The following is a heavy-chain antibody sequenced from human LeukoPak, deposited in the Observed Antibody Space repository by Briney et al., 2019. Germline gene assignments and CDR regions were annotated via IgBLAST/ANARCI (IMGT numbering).Heavy chain of an antibody. D-gene: IGHD3-3*01. CDR1: GFTFGDYG. Sequence: PGGSLRLSCAASGFTFGDYGMTWVRQAPGKGLEWVASINWNGGKTGYADSVKGRFTISRDNAKNSLYLQMNSLRAEDTAVYYCARGPASRRDFWSGYLGDAFDIWGQGTMVTVSS. J-gene: IGHJ3*02. V-gene: IGHV3-20*04. CDR3: ARGPASRRDFWSGYLGDAFDI. CDR2: INWNGGKT.